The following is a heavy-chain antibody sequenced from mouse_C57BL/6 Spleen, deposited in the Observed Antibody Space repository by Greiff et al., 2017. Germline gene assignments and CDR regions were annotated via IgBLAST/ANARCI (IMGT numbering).Heavy chain of an antibody. D-gene: IGHD2-2*01. J-gene: IGHJ3*01. V-gene: IGHV1-64*01. CDR3: ARYGYDERFAY. Sequence: QVQLQQPGAELVKPGASVKLSCKASGYTFTSYWMHWVKQRPGHGLEWIGMIHPNSGSTNYNEKFKSKATLTVDKSSSTAYMQRSSLTSEDSAVYYCARYGYDERFAYWGQGTLVTVSA. CDR1: GYTFTSYW. CDR2: IHPNSGST.